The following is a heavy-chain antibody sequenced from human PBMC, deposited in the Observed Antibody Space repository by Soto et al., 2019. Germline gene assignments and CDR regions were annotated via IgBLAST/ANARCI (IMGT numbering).Heavy chain of an antibody. CDR2: VHYSWGS. J-gene: IGHJ3*02. Sequence: SETLSLTCTVSGGSIRSYDWSWIRQTPGKGLEWIGYVHYSWGSNYNPSLKSRVAISLDTSKSQFSLKLTSVTATDTAVYYCASTQYGGNSSGAFDIWGQGTMVTVSS. V-gene: IGHV4-59*08. CDR1: GGSIRSYD. D-gene: IGHD2-21*02. CDR3: ASTQYGGNSSGAFDI.